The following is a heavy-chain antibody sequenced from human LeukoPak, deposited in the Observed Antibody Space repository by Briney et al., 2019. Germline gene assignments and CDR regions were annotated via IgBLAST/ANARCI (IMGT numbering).Heavy chain of an antibody. CDR1: GVTFSGSA. D-gene: IGHD3-22*01. J-gene: IGHJ4*02. CDR3: TRRDYYDSSGYYDY. CDR2: IRSKANSYAT. Sequence: GGSLKLSCAASGVTFSGSAMHWVRQASGKGLEWVGRIRSKANSYATAYAASVKGRFTISRDNSKNTAYLRMNSLKTEDTAVYYCTRRDYYDSSGYYDYWGQGTLVTVSS. V-gene: IGHV3-73*01.